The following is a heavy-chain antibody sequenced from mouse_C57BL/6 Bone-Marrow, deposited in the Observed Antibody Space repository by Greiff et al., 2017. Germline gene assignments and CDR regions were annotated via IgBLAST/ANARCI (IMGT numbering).Heavy chain of an antibody. Sequence: VQLQQPGTELVKPGASVKLSCKASGYTFTSYWMHWVKQRPGQGLEWIGNINPSNGGTNYNEKFKSKATLTVDKSSSTAYMQLSSLTSEDSAVYYCARSCEIYYGYDEGFAYWGQGTLVTVSA. V-gene: IGHV1-53*01. CDR3: ARSCEIYYGYDEGFAY. D-gene: IGHD2-2*01. CDR1: GYTFTSYW. CDR2: INPSNGGT. J-gene: IGHJ3*01.